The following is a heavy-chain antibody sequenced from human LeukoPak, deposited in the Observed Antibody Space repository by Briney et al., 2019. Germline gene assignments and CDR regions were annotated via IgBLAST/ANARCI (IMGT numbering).Heavy chain of an antibody. D-gene: IGHD2-2*01. CDR3: AREYCSSTSCWGNRDNWFDP. V-gene: IGHV4-61*02. CDR1: GGSISSGSYY. J-gene: IGHJ5*02. CDR2: IYTSGST. Sequence: KPSETLSLTCTVSGGSISSGSYYWSWIRQPAGKGLEWIGRIYTSGSTNYNPSLKSRVTISVDKSENQFSLKLTSVTAADTAVYYCAREYCSSTSCWGNRDNWFDPWGQGTLVTVSS.